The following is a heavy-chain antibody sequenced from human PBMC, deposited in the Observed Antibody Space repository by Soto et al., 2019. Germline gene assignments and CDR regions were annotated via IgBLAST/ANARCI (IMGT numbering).Heavy chain of an antibody. Sequence: EVQLVESGGGLVKPGGSLRLSCAASGFTFSGDAMNWVRQSPGKGLEWVSSISTTSTYIYYADSVKGRFTISRDNANNSLHLQMHDLRAEDTAVYYCARDYVMDVWGQGTTVTASS. CDR2: ISTTSTYI. CDR3: ARDYVMDV. V-gene: IGHV3-21*01. CDR1: GFTFSGDA. J-gene: IGHJ6*02. D-gene: IGHD3-10*02.